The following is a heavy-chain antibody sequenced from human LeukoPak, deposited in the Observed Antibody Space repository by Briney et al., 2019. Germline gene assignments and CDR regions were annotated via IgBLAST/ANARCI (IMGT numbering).Heavy chain of an antibody. Sequence: GGSLKLSCAASGFTFSSYAMSWVRQAPGKGLEWVSAISGSGGSTYYADSVKGRFTISRDNSKNTLYLQMNSLRAEDTAVYYCAKGRNQWELLPEFDYWGQGTLVTVSS. CDR1: GFTFSSYA. V-gene: IGHV3-23*01. J-gene: IGHJ4*02. D-gene: IGHD1-26*01. CDR2: ISGSGGST. CDR3: AKGRNQWELLPEFDY.